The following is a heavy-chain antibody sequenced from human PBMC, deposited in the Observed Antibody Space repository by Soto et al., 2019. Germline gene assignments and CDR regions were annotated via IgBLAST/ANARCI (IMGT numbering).Heavy chain of an antibody. CDR2: ISTGGGGT. D-gene: IGHD3-10*01. V-gene: IGHV3-23*01. Sequence: EVQLLESGGGLVQPGGSLRLSCAASGFTFTSYAMNWVRQAPGKGLEWVSSISTGGGGTHYADSVKGRFTISRDGXKNIVYLQMNSLRAEDTAVYYCAKAYTSSADTFDCWGQGTLVTVSS. J-gene: IGHJ4*02. CDR1: GFTFTSYA. CDR3: AKAYTSSADTFDC.